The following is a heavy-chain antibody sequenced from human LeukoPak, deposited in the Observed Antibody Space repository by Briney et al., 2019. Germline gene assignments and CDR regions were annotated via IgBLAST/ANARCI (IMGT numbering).Heavy chain of an antibody. V-gene: IGHV4-59*08. CDR2: IYYSGST. CDR1: GFTFSSYA. CDR3: ASQEGAFDI. J-gene: IGHJ3*02. Sequence: PGGSLRLSCAASGFTFSSYAMSWVGQTPGKGLECIGYIYYSGSTNYNPSLKSRVTISVDTSKNQFSVKLSSVSAADTAVYYCASQEGAFDIWGQGTMVTVSS.